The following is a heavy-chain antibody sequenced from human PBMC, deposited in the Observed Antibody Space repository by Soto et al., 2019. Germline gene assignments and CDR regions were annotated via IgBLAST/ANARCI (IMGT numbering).Heavy chain of an antibody. CDR1: GFTFSSYS. CDR2: ISSSSSYI. CDR3: AGEGIYIPRSGSHYYYGMDV. Sequence: GGSLRLSCAASGFTFSSYSMNWVRQAPGKGLEWVSSISSSSSYICYADSVKGRFTISRDNAKNSLYLQMNSLRAEDTAVYYCAGEGIYIPRSGSHYYYGMDVWGQGTTVTVSS. D-gene: IGHD3-10*01. J-gene: IGHJ6*02. V-gene: IGHV3-21*01.